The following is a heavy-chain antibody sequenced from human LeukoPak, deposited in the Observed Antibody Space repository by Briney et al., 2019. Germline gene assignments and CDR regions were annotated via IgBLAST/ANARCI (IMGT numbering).Heavy chain of an antibody. CDR2: IYYSGST. V-gene: IGHV4-59*08. J-gene: IGHJ4*02. CDR1: GDSISNYF. CDR3: ARHVPYDSSDYTLTY. Sequence: SETLSLTCTVSGDSISNYFWGWIRQPPGKELEYIGYIYYSGSTNYNPSLKSRVTISADTSKNRLSLKLNAVTAADTAVYYCARHVPYDSSDYTLTYWGQGTLVTVSS. D-gene: IGHD3-22*01.